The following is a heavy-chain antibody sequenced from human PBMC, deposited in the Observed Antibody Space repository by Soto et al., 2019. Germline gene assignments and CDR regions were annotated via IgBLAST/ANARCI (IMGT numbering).Heavy chain of an antibody. V-gene: IGHV4-31*03. D-gene: IGHD4-4*01. Sequence: QVQLQESAPGLVKPSQTLSLTCTVSGGSISSGGYYWSWIRQHPGKGLEWIGYIYYSGSTYYNPSLKSRVTISVDTSKNQFSLKLSSVTAADTAVYYCATLASNSYYFDYWGQGTLVTVSS. CDR1: GGSISSGGYY. CDR3: ATLASNSYYFDY. J-gene: IGHJ4*02. CDR2: IYYSGST.